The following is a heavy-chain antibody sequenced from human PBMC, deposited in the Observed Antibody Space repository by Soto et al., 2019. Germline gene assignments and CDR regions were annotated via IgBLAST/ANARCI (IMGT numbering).Heavy chain of an antibody. J-gene: IGHJ6*02. V-gene: IGHV1-18*04. CDR1: GYTFTSYG. D-gene: IGHD4-17*01. CDR3: ARWADYGSQYYGMDV. CDR2: ISAYNGNT. Sequence: ASVKVSCKASGYTFTSYGISWVRQAPGQGLEWMGWISAYNGNTNYAQKLQGRVTMTTDTTTRTVYMELSSLRSEDTAVYYFARWADYGSQYYGMDVWGQGTTVTVSS.